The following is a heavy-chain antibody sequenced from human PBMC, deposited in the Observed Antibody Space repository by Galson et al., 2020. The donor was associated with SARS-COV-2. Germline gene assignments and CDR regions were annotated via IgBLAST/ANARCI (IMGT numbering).Heavy chain of an antibody. J-gene: IGHJ4*02. Sequence: GESLKISCRPSGYSFTDYYIHWVRQAPGQGLEWLGWIKPDIGGTKYYAQKFQGRVTMTRDTSISAAYMELSNLRYDDTAVYYCARGWLGHLAYLGQGTLVTVSS. CDR1: GYSFTDYY. V-gene: IGHV1-2*02. D-gene: IGHD6-19*01. CDR3: ARGWLGHLAY. CDR2: IKPDIGGT.